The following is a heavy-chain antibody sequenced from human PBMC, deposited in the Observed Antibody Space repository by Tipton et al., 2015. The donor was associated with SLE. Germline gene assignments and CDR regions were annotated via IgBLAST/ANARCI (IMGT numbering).Heavy chain of an antibody. Sequence: SLRLSCAASGFTFSSYSMNWVRQAPGKGLEWASYISSSGSTIYYADSVKGRFTISRDNAKNSLYLQMNSLRAEDTAVYYCARTGPGYAPFDYWGRGTLVTVSS. CDR3: ARTGPGYAPFDY. CDR2: ISSSGSTI. J-gene: IGHJ4*02. CDR1: GFTFSSYS. D-gene: IGHD5-18*01. V-gene: IGHV3-48*04.